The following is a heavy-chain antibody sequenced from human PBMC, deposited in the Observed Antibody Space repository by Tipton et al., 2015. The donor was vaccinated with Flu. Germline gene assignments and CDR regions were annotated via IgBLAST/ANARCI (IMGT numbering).Heavy chain of an antibody. D-gene: IGHD4-23*01. CDR3: ARGRLGYGGNAGVDRFDY. J-gene: IGHJ4*02. CDR2: IYYSGST. CDR1: GGSISSYY. V-gene: IGHV4-59*01. Sequence: TLSLTCTVSGGSISSYYWSWIRQPPGKGLEWIGYIYYSGSTNYNPSLKSRVTISVDTSKNQFSLKLSSVTAADTAVYYCARGRLGYGGNAGVDRFDYWGQGTLVTVSS.